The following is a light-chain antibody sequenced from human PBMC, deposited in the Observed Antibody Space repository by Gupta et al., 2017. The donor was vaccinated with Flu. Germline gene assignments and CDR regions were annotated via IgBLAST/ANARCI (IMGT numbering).Light chain of an antibody. V-gene: IGLV1-44*01. CDR2: NND. Sequence: QSVLTQPPPASGAPGQRVTISCSGSSFNIGSRAVNWYQQLPGTAPKLLIYNNDLRPSGVPDRYSGSKSGTSASLAISGLQSEDEADYYCAAWDDSLNAWLFGGGTKLTVL. J-gene: IGLJ3*02. CDR1: SFNIGSRA. CDR3: AAWDDSLNAWL.